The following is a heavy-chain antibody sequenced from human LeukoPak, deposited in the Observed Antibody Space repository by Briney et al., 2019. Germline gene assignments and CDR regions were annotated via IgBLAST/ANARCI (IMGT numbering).Heavy chain of an antibody. Sequence: GGSLRLSCAASGFTFSNHWMHWVRQAPGKGLEWVSTISDNGRSTHYADSVEGRFTISRDNSKNTLDLQMNSLKDEDTAIYYCAKDVRPGGGGMDVWGQGTTVTVSS. CDR2: ISDNGRST. CDR3: AKDVRPGGGGMDV. J-gene: IGHJ6*02. V-gene: IGHV3-23*01. CDR1: GFTFSNHW. D-gene: IGHD3-10*02.